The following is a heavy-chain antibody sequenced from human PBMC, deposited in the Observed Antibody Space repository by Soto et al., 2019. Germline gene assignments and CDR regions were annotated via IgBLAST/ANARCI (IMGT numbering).Heavy chain of an antibody. D-gene: IGHD2-21*01. V-gene: IGHV1-2*02. Sequence: ASVKVSCKASGYTSTGYYMHWVRQAPGQGLEWMGWINPNSGGTNYAQKFQGRVTKTREPSISTASMELSRLSSYDTAVYYCAREKRVPLRWAWYYFDYWGQGTLVTVSS. CDR2: INPNSGGT. J-gene: IGHJ4*02. CDR3: AREKRVPLRWAWYYFDY. CDR1: GYTSTGYY.